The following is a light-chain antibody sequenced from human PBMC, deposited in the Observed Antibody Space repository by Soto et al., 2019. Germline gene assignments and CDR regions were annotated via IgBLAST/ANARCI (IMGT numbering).Light chain of an antibody. CDR2: DAS. J-gene: IGKJ5*01. CDR3: QQHNNWPPSIT. CDR1: QSVSSY. V-gene: IGKV3-11*01. Sequence: EIVLTQSPATLSLSPGERATFSSRASQSVSSYLAWYQQKPGQAPRLLIYDASTRATGIAARFSGSGSRTDFTLTISSLEPEDFAVYYCQQHNNWPPSITFGQGTRLEIK.